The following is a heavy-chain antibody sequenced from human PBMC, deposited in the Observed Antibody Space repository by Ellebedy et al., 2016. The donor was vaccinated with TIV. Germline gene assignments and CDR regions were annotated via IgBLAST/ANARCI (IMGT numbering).Heavy chain of an antibody. D-gene: IGHD2-2*01. V-gene: IGHV1-46*01. J-gene: IGHJ4*02. CDR2: FNPSDGTT. Sequence: AASVKVSCKASGYTFTSYYMHWVRQAPGQGLEWMGIFNPSDGTTTYAPQFQGSVSMTRDTSTSTVYVELGSLRSDDTAVYYCARGSPSGMYHLDSWGQGTLITVSS. CDR3: ARGSPSGMYHLDS. CDR1: GYTFTSYY.